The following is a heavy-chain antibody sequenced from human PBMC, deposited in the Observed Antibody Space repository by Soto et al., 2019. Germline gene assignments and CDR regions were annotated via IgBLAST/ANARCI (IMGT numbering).Heavy chain of an antibody. CDR3: ARDCSGGSCQNDAFDI. J-gene: IGHJ3*02. V-gene: IGHV4-61*05. CDR1: GGSISSSSYY. Sequence: SETLSLTCTVSGGSISSSSYYWGWIRQPPGKGLEWIGYIYYSGSTNYNPSLKSRVTISVDTSKNQFSLKLSSVTAADTAVYYCARDCSGGSCQNDAFDIWGQGTMVNVSS. CDR2: IYYSGST. D-gene: IGHD2-15*01.